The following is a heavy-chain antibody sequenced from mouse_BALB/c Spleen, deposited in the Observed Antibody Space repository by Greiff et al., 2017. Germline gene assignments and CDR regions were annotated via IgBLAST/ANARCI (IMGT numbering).Heavy chain of an antibody. CDR1: GYTFTDYN. Sequence: VQLQQSGPELVKPGASVKISCKASGYTFTDYNMHWVKQSHGKSLEWIGDIYPYNGGTGYNQKFKSKATLTVDNSSSTAYMELRSLTSEDSAVYYCARIYYGKDYAMAYWGQGTSVTVSS. D-gene: IGHD2-1*01. J-gene: IGHJ4*01. V-gene: IGHV1S29*02. CDR2: IYPYNGGT. CDR3: ARIYYGKDYAMAY.